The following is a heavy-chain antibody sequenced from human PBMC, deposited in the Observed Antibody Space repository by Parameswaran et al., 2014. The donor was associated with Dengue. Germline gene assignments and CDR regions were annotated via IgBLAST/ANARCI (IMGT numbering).Heavy chain of an antibody. V-gene: IGHV1-18*01. CDR3: ARDSSGCSSTSCPWGYYYYGMDV. J-gene: IGHJ6*02. D-gene: IGHD2-2*01. CDR2: ISAYNGNT. Sequence: WVRQAPGQGLEWMGWISAYNGNTNYAQKLQGRVTMTTDTSTSTAYMELRSLRSDDTAVYYCARDSSGCSSTSCPWGYYYYGMDVWGQGTTVTVSS.